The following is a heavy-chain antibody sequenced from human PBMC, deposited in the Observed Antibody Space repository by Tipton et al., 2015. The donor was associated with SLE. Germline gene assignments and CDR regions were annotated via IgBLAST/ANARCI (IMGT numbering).Heavy chain of an antibody. J-gene: IGHJ3*02. Sequence: VQLVQSGGGVVQPGRSLRLSCAASGFTFSSYGMHWVRQAPGKGLEWVAVIWYDGSNKYSADSVKGRFTISRDNSKNTLYLQMNSLRAEDTAVYYCARELVATTRGAFDIWGQGTMVTVSS. V-gene: IGHV3-33*01. CDR2: IWYDGSNK. D-gene: IGHD5-12*01. CDR1: GFTFSSYG. CDR3: ARELVATTRGAFDI.